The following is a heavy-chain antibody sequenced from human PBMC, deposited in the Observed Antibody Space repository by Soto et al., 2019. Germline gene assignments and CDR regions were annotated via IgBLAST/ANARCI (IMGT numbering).Heavy chain of an antibody. V-gene: IGHV1-18*01. CDR1: GYTFTSYG. CDR2: ISAYNGNT. Sequence: ASVKVSCKASGYTFTSYGISWVRQAPGQGLEWMGWISAYNGNTNYAQKLQGRVTMTTDTSTSTAYMELRSLRSDDTAVYYCARDQGSSLFPGQDFDYWGQGTLVTVSS. CDR3: ARDQGSSLFPGQDFDY. D-gene: IGHD2-8*02. J-gene: IGHJ4*02.